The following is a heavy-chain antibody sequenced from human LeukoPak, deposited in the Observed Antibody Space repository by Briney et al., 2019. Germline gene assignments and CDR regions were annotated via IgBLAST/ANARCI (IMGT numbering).Heavy chain of an antibody. CDR2: LNLSGST. CDR1: GGSISGYY. Sequence: KSSETLSLTCAVYGGSISGYYWSWIRQPPGQRLEWIGDLNLSGSTNYNPSLKSRVTISVDTSKNQFCLKLSSVTAADTAVYYWARGGERAFDYWGQGTLVTVAS. V-gene: IGHV4-34*01. CDR3: ARGGERAFDY. J-gene: IGHJ4*02. D-gene: IGHD1-1*01.